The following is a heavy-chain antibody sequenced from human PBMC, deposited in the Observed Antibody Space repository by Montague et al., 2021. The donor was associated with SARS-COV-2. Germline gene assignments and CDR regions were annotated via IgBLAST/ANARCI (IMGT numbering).Heavy chain of an antibody. J-gene: IGHJ3*02. CDR1: GFTLSNYD. Sequence: SLRLSCAASGFTLSNYDMNWVRQAPGKGPEWISYISTSAYTTSYAGSVKGRFTISRDNGKNSLYLQMNSQRVEDTAVYYCTRDYRSIVGDGLDIWGQGTEVTVSS. D-gene: IGHD3-16*02. CDR3: TRDYRSIVGDGLDI. CDR2: ISTSAYTT. V-gene: IGHV3-48*03.